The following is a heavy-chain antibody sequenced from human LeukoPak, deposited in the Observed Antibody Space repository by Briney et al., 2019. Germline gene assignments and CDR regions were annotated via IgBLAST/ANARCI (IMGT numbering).Heavy chain of an antibody. CDR2: INPNSGGT. CDR1: GYTFTGYY. Sequence: ASVKVSCKASGYTFTGYYMHWVRQAPGQGLEWMGWINPNSGGTNYAQKFQGRVTMTRNTSISTAYMELSSLRSEDTAVYYCARHRDAFDIWGQGTMVTVSS. D-gene: IGHD1-14*01. J-gene: IGHJ3*02. V-gene: IGHV1-2*02. CDR3: ARHRDAFDI.